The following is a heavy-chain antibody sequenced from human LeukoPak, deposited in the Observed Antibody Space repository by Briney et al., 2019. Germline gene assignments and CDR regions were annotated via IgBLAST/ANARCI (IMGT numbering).Heavy chain of an antibody. CDR3: AREGWGYNDGRGSFDY. Sequence: SETLSLTCTASGGTISSRSHHWVWLRQPPGKGLEWIGNIYYSEITTYKPSLKSRVSISVDTSQEQFSLKLSSVTAADTAVYYCAREGWGYNDGRGSFDYWGQGTLVTVSS. J-gene: IGHJ4*02. D-gene: IGHD3-22*01. CDR2: IYYSEIT. CDR1: GGTISSRSHH. V-gene: IGHV4-39*02.